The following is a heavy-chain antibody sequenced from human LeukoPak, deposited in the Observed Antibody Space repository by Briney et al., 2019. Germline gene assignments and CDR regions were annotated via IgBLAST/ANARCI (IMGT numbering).Heavy chain of an antibody. CDR3: ARALVWSGEYPY. D-gene: IGHD3-10*01. V-gene: IGHV3-11*04. CDR2: ISSGGSPI. Sequence: GGSLRLSSAASGFTFSASSMNWVRQAPGKGLEWVSYISSGGSPIHYADSVKGGFTISRDNAKNSLYLQMNSLRAEETALYCWARALVWSGEYPYGGQGTLVIVSS. J-gene: IGHJ4*02. CDR1: GFTFSASS.